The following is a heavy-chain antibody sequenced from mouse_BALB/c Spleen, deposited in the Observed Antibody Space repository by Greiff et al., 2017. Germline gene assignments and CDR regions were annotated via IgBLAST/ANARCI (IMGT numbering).Heavy chain of an antibody. V-gene: IGHV1-69*01. Sequence: QVQLQQPGAELVMPGASVKMSCKASGYTFTDYWMHWVKQRPGQGLEWIGAIDTSDSYTSYNQKFKGKATLTVDESSSTAHMQLSSLTSEDSAVYYCARSAYYGNHYAMDYWGQGTSVTVSS. J-gene: IGHJ4*01. CDR1: GYTFTDYW. D-gene: IGHD2-10*01. CDR2: IDTSDSYT. CDR3: ARSAYYGNHYAMDY.